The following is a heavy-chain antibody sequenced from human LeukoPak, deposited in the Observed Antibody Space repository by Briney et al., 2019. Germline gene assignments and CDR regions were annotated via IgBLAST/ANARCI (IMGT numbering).Heavy chain of an antibody. J-gene: IGHJ6*02. CDR2: ISGSGDST. CDR1: GFTFSSYA. Sequence: GGSLRLSCAASGFTFSSYAMSWVRQAPGKGLEWVSAISGSGDSTYYGDSVKGRFTISRDNSKNTLYLQMNSLRAEDTAVYYCARDLVVPAATLIYYYYGMDVWGQGTTVTVSS. CDR3: ARDLVVPAATLIYYYYGMDV. D-gene: IGHD2-2*01. V-gene: IGHV3-23*01.